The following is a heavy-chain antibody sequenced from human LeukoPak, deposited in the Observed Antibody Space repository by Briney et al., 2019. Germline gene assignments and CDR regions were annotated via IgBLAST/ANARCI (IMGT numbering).Heavy chain of an antibody. J-gene: IGHJ5*02. CDR2: IYHSGST. CDR3: ARQAIAATGNWFDP. CDR1: GYSISSGYY. Sequence: SETLSLTCAVSGYSISSGYYWGWIRQPPGKGLEWIGSIYHSGSTYYNPSLKSRVTISVDTSKNQFSLKVSSVTAADTAVYYCARQAIAATGNWFDPWGQGTLVTVSS. V-gene: IGHV4-38-2*01. D-gene: IGHD2-15*01.